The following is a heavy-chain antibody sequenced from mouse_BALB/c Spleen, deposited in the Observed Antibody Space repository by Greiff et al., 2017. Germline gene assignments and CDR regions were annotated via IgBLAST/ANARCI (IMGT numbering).Heavy chain of an antibody. CDR2: IYPGNSDT. V-gene: IGHV1-5*01. D-gene: IGHD1-1*01. J-gene: IGHJ3*01. CDR1: GYTFTSYW. CDR3: TRGDYYGSSYPWFAY. Sequence: EVQLQQSGTVLARPGASVKMSCKASGYTFTSYWMHWVKQRPGQGLEWIGAIYPGNSDTSYNQKFKGKAKLTAVTSTSTAYMELSSLTNEDSAVYYCTRGDYYGSSYPWFAYWGQGTLVTVSA.